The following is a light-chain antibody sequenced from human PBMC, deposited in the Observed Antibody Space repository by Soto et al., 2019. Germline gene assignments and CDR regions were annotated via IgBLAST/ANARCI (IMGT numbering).Light chain of an antibody. Sequence: EIVMTQSPATLSVSPGERATLSCRASQSVSSNLAWYQQEPGQAPRLLIYGASTRATGIPARSSGSGSGTEFTLTISSLQSEDFAVYYCQQYNNWPQTFGQGTKVAIK. CDR1: QSVSSN. CDR3: QQYNNWPQT. J-gene: IGKJ1*01. V-gene: IGKV3-15*01. CDR2: GAS.